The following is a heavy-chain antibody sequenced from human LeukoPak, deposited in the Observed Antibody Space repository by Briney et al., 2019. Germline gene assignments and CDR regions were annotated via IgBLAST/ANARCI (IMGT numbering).Heavy chain of an antibody. CDR2: TYYTSKWIT. V-gene: IGHV6-1*01. J-gene: IGHJ6*02. CDR1: GDSVSINSAA. CDR3: ARGYWAYGMDV. D-gene: IGHD6-13*01. Sequence: SQTLSLTCAISGDSVSINSAAWNWTRRSPSRGLEWLGRTYYTSKWITDYAVSVKGRITVNPNTSNNQFSLQLNSVTPEDTAVYYCARGYWAYGMDVWGPGTTVTVSS.